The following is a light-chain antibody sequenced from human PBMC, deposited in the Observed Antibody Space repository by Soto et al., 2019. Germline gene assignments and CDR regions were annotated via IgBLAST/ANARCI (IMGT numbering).Light chain of an antibody. CDR1: QSIDTF. CDR2: GAS. Sequence: DIQMTQSPFPLAASVGDRVTVSCRSSQSIDTFLNWYRHKPGKAPELLIFGASRLHSGVPSRFSGGGSGTEFTLNISSLQPEDFATYYCQQTFSTLALTFGGGTKVDIK. J-gene: IGKJ4*01. V-gene: IGKV1-39*01. CDR3: QQTFSTLALT.